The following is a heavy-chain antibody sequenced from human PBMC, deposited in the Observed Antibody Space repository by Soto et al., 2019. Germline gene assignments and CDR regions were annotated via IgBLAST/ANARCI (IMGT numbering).Heavy chain of an antibody. Sequence: QVQLQESGPGLVKPSGTLSLTCAVSGGSISSSNWWSWVRQPPGKGLEWIGEIYHSGSTNYNPSLKRRVTISVDKSKNQFSLKVSSGTGSDTAVYYCGRGEDYYDSSGPFDYWGQGTLVTVSS. CDR3: GRGEDYYDSSGPFDY. D-gene: IGHD3-22*01. CDR1: GGSISSSNW. V-gene: IGHV4-4*02. J-gene: IGHJ4*02. CDR2: IYHSGST.